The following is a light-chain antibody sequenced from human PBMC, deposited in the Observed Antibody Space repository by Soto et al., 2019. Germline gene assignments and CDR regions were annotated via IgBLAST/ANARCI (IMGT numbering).Light chain of an antibody. V-gene: IGKV3-11*01. CDR1: QSVRSN. J-gene: IGKJ5*01. CDR3: QQRSNWPIT. CDR2: DAS. Sequence: ETVMTQSPATLPVSPGERATLSCRASQSVRSNLAWYQQKPGQAPRLLIYDASNRATGIPARFSGSGSGTDFTLTISSLEPEDFAVYYCQQRSNWPITFGQGTRLEIK.